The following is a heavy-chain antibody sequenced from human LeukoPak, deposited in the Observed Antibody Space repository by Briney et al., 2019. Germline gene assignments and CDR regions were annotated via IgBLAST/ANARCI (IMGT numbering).Heavy chain of an antibody. CDR3: ARDGAAGTLDF. CDR2: IQYSGTT. D-gene: IGHD6-13*01. Sequence: PSETLSLTCTVSSGSIIGYYWAWIRQPPGKGLEWIGHIQYSGTTEYNPSLASRATISVDTAKDQFSLNLRSVTAADTALYYCARDGAAGTLDFWGQGTLVTVSS. CDR1: SGSIIGYY. V-gene: IGHV4-59*01. J-gene: IGHJ4*02.